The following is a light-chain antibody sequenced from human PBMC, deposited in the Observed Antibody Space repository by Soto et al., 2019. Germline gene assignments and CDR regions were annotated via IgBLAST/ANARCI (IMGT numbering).Light chain of an antibody. CDR3: QQYNSYRYT. Sequence: DIQMTQSPSTLSASVGDRVTITCRASQSISSWLAWYQQKPGKAPKPPIYKASSLESGVPSRFSGSGSGTEFTLTISRLQPDDFATYYCQQYNSYRYTFGQGTKLEIK. CDR2: KAS. V-gene: IGKV1-5*03. J-gene: IGKJ2*01. CDR1: QSISSW.